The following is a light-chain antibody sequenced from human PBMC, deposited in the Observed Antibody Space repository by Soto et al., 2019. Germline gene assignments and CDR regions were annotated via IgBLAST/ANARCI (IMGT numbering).Light chain of an antibody. CDR1: SSDVGGYNY. CDR2: EVS. Sequence: QPVLTQPASVSGSRGQSITISCTGTSSDVGGYNYVSWYQQHPGKAPKLMIYEVSNRPSGVSNRFSGSKSGNTASLTISGLQAEDEADYYCSSYTSSSTLVVFGGGTKVTVL. J-gene: IGLJ2*01. V-gene: IGLV2-14*01. CDR3: SSYTSSSTLVV.